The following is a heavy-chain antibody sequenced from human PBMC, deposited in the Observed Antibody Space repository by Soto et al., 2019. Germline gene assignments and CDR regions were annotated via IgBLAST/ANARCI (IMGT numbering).Heavy chain of an antibody. Sequence: QAQLVQSGPEVRKPGASVRVSCTASGYTFTSYGFSWVRQAPGQGLEWMGWISAYHGGTEFAQTLQDRLTMTTDTSTSAAYMDLRSLRVDDTAVHYCARCSSTTCYYGMEVWGQGTKVTVS. J-gene: IGHJ6*02. V-gene: IGHV1-18*04. D-gene: IGHD2-2*01. CDR3: ARCSSTTCYYGMEV. CDR2: ISAYHGGT. CDR1: GYTFTSYG.